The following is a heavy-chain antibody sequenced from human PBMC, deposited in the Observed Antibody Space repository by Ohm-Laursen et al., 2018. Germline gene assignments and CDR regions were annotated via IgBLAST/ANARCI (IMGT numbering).Heavy chain of an antibody. V-gene: IGHV2-26*01. CDR2: IFSHDEK. CDR3: ARDDYGDYDSAFDI. Sequence: TQTLTLTCTVSGLSLSNARMGVSWIRQPPGKALEWLAYIFSHDEKSYSTSPKSRLTISKDTSKSQVVLTMTNMDPVDTATYYCARDDYGDYDSAFDIWGQGTMVTVSS. CDR1: GLSLSNARMG. D-gene: IGHD4-17*01. J-gene: IGHJ3*02.